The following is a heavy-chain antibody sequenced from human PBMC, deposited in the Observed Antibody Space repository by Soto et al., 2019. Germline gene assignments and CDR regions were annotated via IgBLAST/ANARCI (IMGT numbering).Heavy chain of an antibody. D-gene: IGHD1-26*01. J-gene: IGHJ4*02. CDR2: IIPIFGTA. V-gene: IGHV1-69*01. CDR3: ARGISGSYSEGVFDY. CDR1: GGTFSSYA. Sequence: QVQLVQSGAEVKKPGSSVKVSCKASGGTFSSYAINWVRQAPGQGLEWMGGIIPIFGTANYAQKFQGRVTITAEESTSTAYMELSSLRSEDTDVYYCARGISGSYSEGVFDYWGQGTLVTVSS.